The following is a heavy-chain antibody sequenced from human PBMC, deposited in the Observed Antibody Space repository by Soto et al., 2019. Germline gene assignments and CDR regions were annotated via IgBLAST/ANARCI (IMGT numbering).Heavy chain of an antibody. V-gene: IGHV1-69*13. D-gene: IGHD3-10*01. Sequence: SVKLSCTTSGGTFSSYPIGWVRKAPGQGLEWMGGIIPIFGTANYAQKFQGRVTITADESTSTAYMELSSLRSEDTAVYYCARDYGSGSDYFDYWGQGTLVTGSA. CDR2: IIPIFGTA. CDR1: GGTFSSYP. CDR3: ARDYGSGSDYFDY. J-gene: IGHJ4*02.